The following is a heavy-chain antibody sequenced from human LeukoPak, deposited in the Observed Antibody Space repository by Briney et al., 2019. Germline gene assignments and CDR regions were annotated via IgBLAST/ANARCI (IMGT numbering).Heavy chain of an antibody. CDR3: ARHVGISF. D-gene: IGHD7-27*01. CDR2: IREDGTEK. CDR1: GFPFSGAW. Sequence: PGGSLRLFHTVSGFPFSGAWMTWVRQAPGKGLEWVANIREDGTEKHYVDSVKGRFTISRDNAKHSLFLQMSNLRDDDTAIYYWARHVGISFWGQGTLATVSS. V-gene: IGHV3-7*01. J-gene: IGHJ4*02.